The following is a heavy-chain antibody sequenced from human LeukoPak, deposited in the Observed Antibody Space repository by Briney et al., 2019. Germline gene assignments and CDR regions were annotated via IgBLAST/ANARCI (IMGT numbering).Heavy chain of an antibody. CDR1: GCTFTSYG. D-gene: IGHD3-3*01. CDR2: ISAYNGNT. Sequence: GASVKVSCKASGCTFTSYGISWVRQAPGQGLEWMGWISAYNGNTNYAQKLQGRVTMTTDTSTSTAYMELRSLRSDDTAVYYCARAHSGDGLFGVVTTFDYWGQGTLVTVSS. CDR3: ARAHSGDGLFGVVTTFDY. V-gene: IGHV1-18*01. J-gene: IGHJ4*02.